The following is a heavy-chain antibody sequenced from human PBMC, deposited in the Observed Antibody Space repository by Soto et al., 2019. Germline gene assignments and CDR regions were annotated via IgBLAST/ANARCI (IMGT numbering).Heavy chain of an antibody. D-gene: IGHD3-10*01. Sequence: QVQLQESGPGLVKPSETLSLTCTVSGGSISSYYWSWIRQPPGKGLEWIGYIYYSGSTNYNPSLKGRVTISVDTSKNHFSLKLSSVTAADTAVYYCAQLLWSRGDWFDPGGQGPLVTVSS. V-gene: IGHV4-59*08. CDR2: IYYSGST. CDR3: AQLLWSRGDWFDP. CDR1: GGSISSYY. J-gene: IGHJ5*02.